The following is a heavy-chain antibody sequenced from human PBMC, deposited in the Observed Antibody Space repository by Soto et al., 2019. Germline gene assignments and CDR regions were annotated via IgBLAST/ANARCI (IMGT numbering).Heavy chain of an antibody. D-gene: IGHD2-2*02. CDR3: ARAIAAGHTLYYFDY. Sequence: GASVKVSCKASGGTFSSYAISWVRQAPGQGLEWMGGIIPIFGTANYAQKFQGRVTITADESTSTAYMELSSLRSEDTAVYYCARAIAAGHTLYYFDYWGQGTLVTVSS. J-gene: IGHJ4*02. CDR1: GGTFSSYA. V-gene: IGHV1-69*13. CDR2: IIPIFGTA.